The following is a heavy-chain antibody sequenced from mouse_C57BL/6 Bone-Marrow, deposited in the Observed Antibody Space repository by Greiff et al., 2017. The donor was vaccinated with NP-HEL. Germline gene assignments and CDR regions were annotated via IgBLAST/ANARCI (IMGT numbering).Heavy chain of an antibody. Sequence: EVKLVESGGGLVKPGGSLKLSCAASGFTFSSYAMSWVRQTPEKRLEWVATISDGGSYTYYPANVKGRFTISRDNAKNNLYLQMSHLKSEDTAMYYCARDTVVAYYYAMDYWGQGTSVTVSS. CDR1: GFTFSSYA. V-gene: IGHV5-4*01. CDR3: ARDTVVAYYYAMDY. CDR2: ISDGGSYT. D-gene: IGHD1-1*01. J-gene: IGHJ4*01.